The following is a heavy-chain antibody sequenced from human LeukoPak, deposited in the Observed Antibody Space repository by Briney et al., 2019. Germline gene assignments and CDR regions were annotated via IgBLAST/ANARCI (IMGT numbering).Heavy chain of an antibody. CDR1: GYTFTSYY. D-gene: IGHD2/OR15-2a*01. Sequence: ASVKVSCKASGYTFTSYYMHWVRQAPGQGLEWMGIINPSGGSTSYAQKFQGRVTMTRDMSTSTVYMELTRLRSDDTAVYYCARPLGSLKEYWWFDPWGQGTLVTVSS. J-gene: IGHJ5*02. CDR3: ARPLGSLKEYWWFDP. CDR2: INPSGGST. V-gene: IGHV1-46*01.